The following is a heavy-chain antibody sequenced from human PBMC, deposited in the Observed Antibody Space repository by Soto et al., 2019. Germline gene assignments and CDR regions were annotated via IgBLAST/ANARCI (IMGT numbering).Heavy chain of an antibody. J-gene: IGHJ3*02. D-gene: IGHD3-9*01. CDR1: GYTFTSYG. V-gene: IGHV1-18*01. Sequence: ASVKVSCNASGYTFTSYGISWVRQAPGQGHEWMGWISAYNCNTNYAQKNQGRVNMTTDTSTSTAYMELRSLRSDDTAVYYCARDRYDILTGYYLRPVAFDIWGQGTMVTVSS. CDR3: ARDRYDILTGYYLRPVAFDI. CDR2: ISAYNCNT.